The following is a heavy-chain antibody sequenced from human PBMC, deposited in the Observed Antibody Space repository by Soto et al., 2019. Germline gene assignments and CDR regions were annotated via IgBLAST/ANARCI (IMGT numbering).Heavy chain of an antibody. D-gene: IGHD3-16*02. J-gene: IGHJ6*03. CDR1: GGSISSYY. V-gene: IGHV4-59*08. Sequence: QVQLQESGPGLVKPSETLSLTCTVSGGSISSYYWSWIRQPPGKGLEWIGYIYYSGSTNYNPSLKSRVTISVDTSKHQFSLKLSSVTAADTAVYYCARIDNLGELSLFSGYYMDVWGKGTTVTVSS. CDR2: IYYSGST. CDR3: ARIDNLGELSLFSGYYMDV.